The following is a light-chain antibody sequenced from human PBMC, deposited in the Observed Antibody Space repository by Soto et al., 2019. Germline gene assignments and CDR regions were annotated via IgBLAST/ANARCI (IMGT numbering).Light chain of an antibody. CDR3: VTRDSKGV. CDR2: LEGSGSY. CDR1: SGHSSYI. Sequence: QSVLTQSSSASASLGSSVKLTCTLSSGHSSYIIAWHQQQPGKAPRYLMKLEGSGSYNKGSGVPDRFSGSSSGADRYLTISNLQSEDEADYYCVTRDSKGVLGGGTKLTVL. J-gene: IGLJ2*01. V-gene: IGLV4-60*03.